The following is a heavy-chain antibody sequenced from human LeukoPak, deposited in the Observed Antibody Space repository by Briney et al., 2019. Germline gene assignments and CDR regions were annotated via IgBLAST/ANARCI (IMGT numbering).Heavy chain of an antibody. CDR1: GVSISSSSYY. D-gene: IGHD2-21*02. V-gene: IGHV4-39*07. J-gene: IGHJ4*02. Sequence: SETLSLTCTVSGVSISSSSYYWGWIRQPPGKGLEWIGSIYYSGSTYYNPSLKSRVTVSVDTSKNQSSLKLSSVTAADTAVYYCARGQSSVVTDIPYYFDYWGRGTLVTVSS. CDR2: IYYSGST. CDR3: ARGQSSVVTDIPYYFDY.